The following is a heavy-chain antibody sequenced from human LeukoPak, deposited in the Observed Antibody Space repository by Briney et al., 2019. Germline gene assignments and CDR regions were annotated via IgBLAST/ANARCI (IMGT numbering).Heavy chain of an antibody. V-gene: IGHV3-66*02. J-gene: IGHJ4*02. CDR3: VRDAGYSSTWPSS. Sequence: GGSLRLSCAASGFNVSSNYMSWVRQAPGQGLEWVSVIYRGGSTYYADSVKGRFTISRDNSKNTVYLQMYSLRTEDTAVYYCVRDAGYSSTWPSSWGQGTLVTVSS. CDR1: GFNVSSNY. D-gene: IGHD6-13*01. CDR2: IYRGGST.